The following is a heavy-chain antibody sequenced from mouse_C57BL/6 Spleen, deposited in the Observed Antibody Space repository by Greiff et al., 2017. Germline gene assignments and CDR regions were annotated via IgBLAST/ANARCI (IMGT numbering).Heavy chain of an antibody. CDR2: IYPGSGST. CDR1: GYTFTSYW. V-gene: IGHV1-55*01. D-gene: IGHD1-1*01. Sequence: QVQLQQPGAELVKPGASVKMSCKASGYTFTSYWITWVKQRPGQGLEWIGDIYPGSGSTNYNEKFKSKATLTVDTSSSTAYMQLSSLTSEDSAVYYCARFYYGSRGRDYFDYWGQGTTLTVSS. CDR3: ARFYYGSRGRDYFDY. J-gene: IGHJ2*01.